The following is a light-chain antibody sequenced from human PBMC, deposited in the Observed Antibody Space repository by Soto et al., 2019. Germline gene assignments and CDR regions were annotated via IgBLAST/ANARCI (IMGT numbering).Light chain of an antibody. Sequence: QTTHARSTLSGYVEDRVTITCRASQTISSWLAWYQQKPGKAPKLLIYKASTLKSGVPSRFSGSGSGTEFTLTISSLQPEDFATYYCQQYDSYPLTFAGGTKVDIK. CDR1: QTISSW. CDR2: KAS. V-gene: IGKV1-5*03. CDR3: QQYDSYPLT. J-gene: IGKJ4*01.